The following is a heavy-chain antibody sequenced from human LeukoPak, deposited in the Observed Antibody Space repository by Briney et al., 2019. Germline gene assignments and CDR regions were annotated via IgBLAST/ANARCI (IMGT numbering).Heavy chain of an antibody. CDR3: ARQTYGDYMFDY. V-gene: IGHV5-51*01. CDR1: GYSFNNYW. J-gene: IGHJ4*02. CDR2: IYPGDSET. Sequence: TPGESLKISCKGSGYSFNNYWIAWVRQMPGKGLEWMGIIYPGDSETRYSPSFQGQVSISADKSISTAYLQWSSLKSSDSAMYYYARQTYGDYMFDYWGQGSLVTVSS. D-gene: IGHD4-17*01.